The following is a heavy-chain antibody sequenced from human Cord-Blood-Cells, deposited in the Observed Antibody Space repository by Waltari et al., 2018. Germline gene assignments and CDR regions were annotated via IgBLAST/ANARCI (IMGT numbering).Heavy chain of an antibody. D-gene: IGHD6-13*01. V-gene: IGHV1-2*02. CDR1: GYTFTGYY. CDR2: SNPNSGGT. J-gene: IGHJ3*02. Sequence: QVQLVQSGAEVKKPGASVKVSCKASGYTFTGYYMHWVRQAPGQGLEWMGWSNPNSGGTKYAQKFQGRGTMTRDTSSSTAYMELSRLRSDDTAVYYCARGATPQTPGYSSSWYAFDIWGQGTMVTVSS. CDR3: ARGATPQTPGYSSSWYAFDI.